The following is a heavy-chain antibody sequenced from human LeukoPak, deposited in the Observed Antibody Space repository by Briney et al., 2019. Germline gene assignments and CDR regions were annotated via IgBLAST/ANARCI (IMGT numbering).Heavy chain of an antibody. D-gene: IGHD3-22*01. Sequence: GAPVKVSCKASGYTFTSYGISWVRQAPGLGLEWMGWISAYNGNTNYAQKFQGRVTMTTDTSTSTAYMELRSLRSDDTAVYYCARDVKQYYYDSSGYAMSWFDPWGQGTLVTVSS. CDR1: GYTFTSYG. CDR3: ARDVKQYYYDSSGYAMSWFDP. J-gene: IGHJ5*02. CDR2: ISAYNGNT. V-gene: IGHV1-18*01.